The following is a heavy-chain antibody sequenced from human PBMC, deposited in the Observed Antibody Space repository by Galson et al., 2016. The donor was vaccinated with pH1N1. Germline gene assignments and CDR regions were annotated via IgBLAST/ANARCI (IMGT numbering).Heavy chain of an antibody. D-gene: IGHD3-10*01. CDR1: EVNFSYYW. CDR2: IKQDGSEK. J-gene: IGHJ4*02. CDR3: ESQHYYGSGVDY. Sequence: SLRLSCAASEVNFSYYWMSWVRQAPRKGLEWVARIKQDGSEKYYVDSLKGRFTISRDNAKNSLYLQMNSLRAEDTAVYYCESQHYYGSGVDYWGQGTLVTVSS. V-gene: IGHV3-7*05.